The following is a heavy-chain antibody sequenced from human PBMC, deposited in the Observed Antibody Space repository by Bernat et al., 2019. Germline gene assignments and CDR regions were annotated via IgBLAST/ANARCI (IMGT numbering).Heavy chain of an antibody. V-gene: IGHV5-10-1*03. CDR3: AKTDYDFGSGYPYYYYMDV. J-gene: IGHJ6*03. CDR2: IEPSDSYT. Sequence: EVQLVQSGAEVKKPGESLRISCKGSGYSFTSYWISWVRQMPGKGLEWMGRIEPSDSYTNYSPSFQGHVTISADKSISTAYLQWSSLKASDTAMYYCAKTDYDFGSGYPYYYYMDVWGKGTTVTVSS. D-gene: IGHD3-3*01. CDR1: GYSFTSYW.